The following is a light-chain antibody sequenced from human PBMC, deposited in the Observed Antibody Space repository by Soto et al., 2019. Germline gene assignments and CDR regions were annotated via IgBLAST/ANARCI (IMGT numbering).Light chain of an antibody. CDR3: SSYTTSNTLV. V-gene: IGLV2-14*01. Sequence: QSALTQPASVSGSPGQSITFSCTGSSSDVGAYTYVSWYQQHPGKAPKLMIFEVSDRPSGVSNRFSGSKSGNTASLTISGLQAEDEADYYCSSYTTSNTLVFGGGTKLTVL. CDR1: SSDVGAYTY. J-gene: IGLJ2*01. CDR2: EVS.